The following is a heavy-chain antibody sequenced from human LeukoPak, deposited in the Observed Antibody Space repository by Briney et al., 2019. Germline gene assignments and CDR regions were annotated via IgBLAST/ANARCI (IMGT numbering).Heavy chain of an antibody. D-gene: IGHD3-3*01. Sequence: ASVKVSCKASGGTFSSYAISWVRQAPGQGLEWMGGIIPIFGTANYAQKFQGRVTITADESTSTAYMELSSLRSEDTAVYYCARVPLDYDFWSGSHFDPWGQGTLVTVSS. CDR3: ARVPLDYDFWSGSHFDP. CDR1: GGTFSSYA. V-gene: IGHV1-69*13. J-gene: IGHJ5*02. CDR2: IIPIFGTA.